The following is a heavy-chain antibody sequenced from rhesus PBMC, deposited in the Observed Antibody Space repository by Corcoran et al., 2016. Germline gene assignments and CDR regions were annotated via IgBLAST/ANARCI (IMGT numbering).Heavy chain of an antibody. CDR1: GYSIRSGYG. V-gene: IGHV4-127*01. J-gene: IGHJ4*01. Sequence: VQLQESGPGLVKPSETLSLTCAVSGYSIRSGYGWSWTRPPPGKGLWWLGYIGGSSGSTNYNPALKSRVTISEDTAKNQFSLKLSAGTAADTAVYYCARAGEGAVSMDYWGQGVLVTVSS. CDR3: ARAGEGAVSMDY. D-gene: IGHD1-44*01. CDR2: IGGSSGST.